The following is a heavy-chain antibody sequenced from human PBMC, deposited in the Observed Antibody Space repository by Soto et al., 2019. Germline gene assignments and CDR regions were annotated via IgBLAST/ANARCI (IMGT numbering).Heavy chain of an antibody. CDR1: GGTFSSYA. CDR2: IIPIFGTA. J-gene: IGHJ5*02. D-gene: IGHD3-10*01. V-gene: IGHV1-69*13. Sequence: ASVKVSCKASGGTFSSYAISWVRQAPGQGLEWMGGIIPIFGTANYAQKFQGRVTITADESTSTAYMELSSLRSDDTAIYYCARDNSWDYGSGLMAWWFDPWGQGTLVTVSS. CDR3: ARDNSWDYGSGLMAWWFDP.